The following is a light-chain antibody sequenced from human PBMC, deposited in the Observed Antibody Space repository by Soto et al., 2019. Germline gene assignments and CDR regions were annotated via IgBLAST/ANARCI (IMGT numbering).Light chain of an antibody. CDR3: QQYENLPRFI. J-gene: IGKJ3*01. CDR1: HDIGNY. V-gene: IGKV1-33*01. CDR2: YAS. Sequence: DIQMTQSPSSLSASVGDRVTITCLASHDIGNYLNSYQQKPGKAPKLLIYYASNLETGVSSRFSGSGSGTDFTFTISSLQPEDIATYFCQQYENLPRFIFGPGTKVDIK.